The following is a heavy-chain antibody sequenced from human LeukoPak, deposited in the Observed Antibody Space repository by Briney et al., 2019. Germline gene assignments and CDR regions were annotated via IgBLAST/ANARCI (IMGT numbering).Heavy chain of an antibody. D-gene: IGHD5-18*01. V-gene: IGHV3-33*08. Sequence: GRSLRLSCAASGFTFSSYAMSWVRQAPGKGLEWVAVIWYDGSNKYYADSVKGRFTISRDNSKNTLYLQMNSLRAEDTAVYYCARDIEYSYGPYYYYGMDVWGQGTTVTVSS. CDR2: IWYDGSNK. CDR3: ARDIEYSYGPYYYYGMDV. CDR1: GFTFSSYA. J-gene: IGHJ6*02.